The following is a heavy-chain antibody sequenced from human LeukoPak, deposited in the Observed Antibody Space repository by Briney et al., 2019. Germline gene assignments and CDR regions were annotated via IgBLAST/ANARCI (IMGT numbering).Heavy chain of an antibody. Sequence: SETLSLTCVVSGDSFSSHYWTWIGQSPGKGLEWIGYISYIGSTNYNPSLKSQVTISIDTSKNQFSLKLRSVTAADTAVYYCARDLVTVTKGFDIWGQGTMASVSS. V-gene: IGHV4-59*11. CDR1: GDSFSSHY. CDR3: ARDLVTVTKGFDI. CDR2: ISYIGST. D-gene: IGHD4-17*01. J-gene: IGHJ3*02.